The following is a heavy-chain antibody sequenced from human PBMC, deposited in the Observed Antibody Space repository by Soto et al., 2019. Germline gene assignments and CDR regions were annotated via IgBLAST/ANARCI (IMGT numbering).Heavy chain of an antibody. CDR3: ATLYGPYDYSDY. J-gene: IGHJ4*02. CDR2: VYYNGNN. V-gene: IGHV4-39*07. Sequence: ASETLSLTCTVSGGSISSSSYYWGWIRQPPGKGLEWIGTVYYNGNNNYNPSLKSRVTISVDTSKTQFSLDLNSVTAADTAVYYCATLYGPYDYSDYWGQGIRVTVSS. D-gene: IGHD3-16*01. CDR1: GGSISSSSYY.